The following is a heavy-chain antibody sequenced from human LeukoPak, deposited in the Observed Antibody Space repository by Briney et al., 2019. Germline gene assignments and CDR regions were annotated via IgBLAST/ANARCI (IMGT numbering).Heavy chain of an antibody. D-gene: IGHD4-17*01. CDR2: IYYSGST. J-gene: IGHJ2*01. CDR1: GGSISSYY. Sequence: SETLSLTCTVSGGSISSYYWSWIRQPPGKGLEWIGDIYYSGSTKYNPSPKSRVTISEDTTQNHFSLKLSSVTAADTAVYYCARDPCGVYGPEYFDLWGRGTLVTVSS. CDR3: ARDPCGVYGPEYFDL. V-gene: IGHV4-59*01.